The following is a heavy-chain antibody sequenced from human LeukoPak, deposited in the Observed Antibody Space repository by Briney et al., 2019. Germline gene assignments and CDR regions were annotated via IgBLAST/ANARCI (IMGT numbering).Heavy chain of an antibody. V-gene: IGHV4-38-2*02. D-gene: IGHD2-2*01. J-gene: IGHJ5*02. CDR1: GYSISSGYY. CDR2: TYHSGST. Sequence: SETLSLTCTVSGYSISSGYYLGWIRQPPGKGLEWIGRTYHSGSTYYNPSLKCRVTISVDTSKNPFSLKLSSVTAADTAVYYCARAKYQPFNWFDPWGQGTLVTVSS. CDR3: ARAKYQPFNWFDP.